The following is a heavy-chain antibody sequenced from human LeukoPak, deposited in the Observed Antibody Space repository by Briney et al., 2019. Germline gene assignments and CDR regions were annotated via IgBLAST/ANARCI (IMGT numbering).Heavy chain of an antibody. Sequence: ASVKVSCKAPGYTFIHYYMHWVRQAPGQGPEWMGWINPNSGGTNYAQKFQGWVSMTRDTSITTAYMELSRLTSDDTAVYYCARGQINGYDFDYWGQGTLVTVSS. CDR2: INPNSGGT. CDR3: ARGQINGYDFDY. V-gene: IGHV1-2*04. D-gene: IGHD5-12*01. CDR1: GYTFIHYY. J-gene: IGHJ4*02.